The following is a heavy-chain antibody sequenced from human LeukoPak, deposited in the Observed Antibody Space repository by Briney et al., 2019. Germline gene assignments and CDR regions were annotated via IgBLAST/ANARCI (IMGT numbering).Heavy chain of an antibody. D-gene: IGHD2-2*01. Sequence: GASVKVSCKASGYTFTSYYMHCVRQAPGQGLEWRGIINPSGGSTSYAQKFQGRVTITADESTSTAYMELSSLRSEDTAVYYCARDSSGYCSSTSCPDYWGQGTLVTVSS. J-gene: IGHJ4*02. CDR2: INPSGGST. CDR3: ARDSSGYCSSTSCPDY. V-gene: IGHV1-46*01. CDR1: GYTFTSYY.